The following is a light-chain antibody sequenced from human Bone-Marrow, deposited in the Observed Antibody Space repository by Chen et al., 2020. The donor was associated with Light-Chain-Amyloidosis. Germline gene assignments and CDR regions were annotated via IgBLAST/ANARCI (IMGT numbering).Light chain of an antibody. CDR2: EGS. J-gene: IGLJ3*02. V-gene: IGLV2-23*01. CDR1: SSDVGSYNL. CDR3: CSYAGSSTWV. Sequence: QSALTQPASVSGSPGQSTTIPCTGTSSDVGSYNLVSWYQQHPGKAPKLMIYEGSQRPSGVSNRCSGSKSGNTASLTISGLQAEDEADYYCCSYAGSSTWVFGGGTKLTVL.